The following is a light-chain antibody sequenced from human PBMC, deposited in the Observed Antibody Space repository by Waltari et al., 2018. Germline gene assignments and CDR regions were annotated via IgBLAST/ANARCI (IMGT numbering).Light chain of an antibody. V-gene: IGKV3-20*01. J-gene: IGKJ5*01. CDR1: ESITTNF. CDR2: GAS. Sequence: EIVLTQSRVTMSLSPGERATLSCRASESITTNFIAWYQQKPGQAPRLLIHGASIRATGISDFFSGSGSGTDFTLTISRLEPEDFAVYYCQHYGRSAITFGQGTRLDIK. CDR3: QHYGRSAIT.